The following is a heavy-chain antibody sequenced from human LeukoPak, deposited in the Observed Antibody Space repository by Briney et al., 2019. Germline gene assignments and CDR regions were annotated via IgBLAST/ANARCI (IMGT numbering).Heavy chain of an antibody. J-gene: IGHJ5*02. Sequence: PSGTLSLTCTVSGGSISSSSYYWGWIRQPPGKGLEWIGSIYYSGSTYYNPSLKSRVTISVDTSKNQFSLKLSSVTAADTAVYYCARAVVTARYWFDPWGQGTLVTVSS. CDR2: IYYSGST. CDR3: ARAVVTARYWFDP. V-gene: IGHV4-39*07. D-gene: IGHD2-21*02. CDR1: GGSISSSSYY.